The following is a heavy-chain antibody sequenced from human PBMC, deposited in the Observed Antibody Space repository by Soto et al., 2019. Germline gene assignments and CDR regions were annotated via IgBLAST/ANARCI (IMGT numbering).Heavy chain of an antibody. CDR2: ISICGGNT. CDR1: GLPFSSHA. J-gene: IGHJ4*02. CDR3: ANEIRPNDY. D-gene: IGHD4-17*01. Sequence: GGSLRLSCAASGLPFSSHAMSWVRQAPGKGLEWVSSISICGGNTYYADSVRGRFTISRDNSKNTLYLHMNSLTAEDTAIYYCANEIRPNDYWGQGTLVTVSS. V-gene: IGHV3-23*01.